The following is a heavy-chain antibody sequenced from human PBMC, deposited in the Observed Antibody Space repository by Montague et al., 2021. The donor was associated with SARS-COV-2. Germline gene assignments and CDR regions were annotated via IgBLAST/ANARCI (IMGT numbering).Heavy chain of an antibody. D-gene: IGHD1-1*01. CDR3: ARQAQLFHSATDYYDMDV. J-gene: IGHJ6*02. Sequence: SETLSLTCSVSGGSISSSSYYWGWIRQSPGKGLEWIGSIYYSGSTYYNPSLKSRVTISVDTSKKQFSLKVTSVTAADTAVYYCARQAQLFHSATDYYDMDVWGQGTTVTVSS. CDR1: GGSISSSSYY. CDR2: IYYSGST. V-gene: IGHV4-39*01.